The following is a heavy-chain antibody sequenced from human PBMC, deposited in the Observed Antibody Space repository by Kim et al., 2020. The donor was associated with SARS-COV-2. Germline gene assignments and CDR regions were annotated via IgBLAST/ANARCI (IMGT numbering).Heavy chain of an antibody. Sequence: PKFRERVTLTRDASASTAYMELSSLRSEDTAVYYCARDGTTRNGGYYFDYWGQGALVTVSS. V-gene: IGHV1-3*01. J-gene: IGHJ4*02. CDR3: ARDGTTRNGGYYFDY. D-gene: IGHD1-1*01.